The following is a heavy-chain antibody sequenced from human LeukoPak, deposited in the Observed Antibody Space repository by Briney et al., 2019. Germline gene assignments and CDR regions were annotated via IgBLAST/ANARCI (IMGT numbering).Heavy chain of an antibody. D-gene: IGHD7-27*01. J-gene: IGHJ4*02. CDR2: IYRGGST. CDR1: GFTVSSNY. Sequence: GGSLRLSCAVSGFTVSSNYMSWVRQAPGKGLEWVSVIYRGGSTYYADSVKGRFSISRDNSKNMLYLQMNSLRAEDTAVYYCATYGPLTGDDYWGQGTLVTVSS. CDR3: ATYGPLTGDDY. V-gene: IGHV3-53*01.